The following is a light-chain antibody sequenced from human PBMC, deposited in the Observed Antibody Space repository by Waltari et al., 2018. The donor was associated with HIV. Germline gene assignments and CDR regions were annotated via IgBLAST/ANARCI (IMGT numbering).Light chain of an antibody. CDR3: QQYYSAPLT. Sequence: DIVMTQSPDSLALSLGERATINCKSSQSLLYTSKNKNYLSLAWYQQKPGQPPKLLIYWASTREFGVPDRFSGSGSGTDFTLTISSLQAEDVAVYYCQQYYSAPLTFGQGTRLEIK. CDR1: QSLLYTSKNKNY. V-gene: IGKV4-1*01. J-gene: IGKJ5*01. CDR2: WAS.